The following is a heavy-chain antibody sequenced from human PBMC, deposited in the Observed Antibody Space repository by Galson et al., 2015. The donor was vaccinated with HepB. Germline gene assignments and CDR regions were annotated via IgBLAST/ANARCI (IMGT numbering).Heavy chain of an antibody. D-gene: IGHD3-16*02. CDR1: GYRFTSAK. J-gene: IGHJ5*02. Sequence: SVKVSCKASGYRFTSAKINWVRQASGQGLEWMGWMNPNSGDTGYAPKFQGRVTMTRDTSIGTAYMELSSLTSDDSAVYYCARGQGHERDYNRKTYRFRDNWLDPWGQGTLVIVSS. CDR3: ARGQGHERDYNRKTYRFRDNWLDP. V-gene: IGHV1-8*01. CDR2: MNPNSGDT.